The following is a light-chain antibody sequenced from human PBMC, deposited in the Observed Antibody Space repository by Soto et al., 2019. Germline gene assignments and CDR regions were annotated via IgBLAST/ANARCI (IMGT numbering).Light chain of an antibody. CDR1: QDISNY. J-gene: IGKJ3*01. CDR2: DAS. Sequence: DIQMTQSPSSLSASVGDRVTITCQASQDISNYLNWYQQKLGKAPKLLIYDASNLEPGVPSRFSGSGSGTEFIFTISSLQPEDIATYYCLQYDTLSFTFGPGTKVDIK. V-gene: IGKV1-33*01. CDR3: LQYDTLSFT.